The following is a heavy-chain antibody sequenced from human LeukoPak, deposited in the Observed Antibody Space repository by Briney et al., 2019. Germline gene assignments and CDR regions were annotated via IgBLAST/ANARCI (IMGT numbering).Heavy chain of an antibody. Sequence: NASETLSLTCAVYGGSFSGYYWSWIRQPPGKGLEWIGEINHSGSTNYNPSLKSRVTISVDTSKNQFSLKLSSVTAADTAVYYCARARPMGYYDSNHFDYWGQGTLVTVSS. CDR3: ARARPMGYYDSNHFDY. V-gene: IGHV4-34*01. J-gene: IGHJ4*02. CDR1: GGSFSGYY. CDR2: INHSGST. D-gene: IGHD3-22*01.